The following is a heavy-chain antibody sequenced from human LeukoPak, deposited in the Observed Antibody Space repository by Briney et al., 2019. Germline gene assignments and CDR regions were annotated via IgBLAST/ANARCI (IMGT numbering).Heavy chain of an antibody. D-gene: IGHD6-13*01. V-gene: IGHV3-23*01. CDR1: GFTFSSYA. CDR2: ISGSGGST. J-gene: IGHJ4*02. Sequence: GGSLRLSCAASGFTFSSYAMSWVRQAPGKGLEWVLAISGSGGSTYYADSVKGRFTISRDNSKNTLYLQMNSLRAEDTAVYYCAKDAGDSSSWYSYFDYWGQGTLVTVSS. CDR3: AKDAGDSSSWYSYFDY.